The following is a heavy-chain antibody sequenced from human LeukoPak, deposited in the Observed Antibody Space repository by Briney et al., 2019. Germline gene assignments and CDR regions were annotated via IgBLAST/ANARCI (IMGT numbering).Heavy chain of an antibody. Sequence: SQTLSPTRTLSAGSIISHYSSSIRQPPRNGLEWIRYIYYSGSTNSNPSLKSPATKSVDTTKNHFSLKLSSVTAADTAVYYCARGRSGQAVFGVVISPYYYYYMDVWGKGTTVTVSS. D-gene: IGHD3-3*01. J-gene: IGHJ6*03. V-gene: IGHV4-59*11. CDR3: ARGRSGQAVFGVVISPYYYYYMDV. CDR1: AGSIISHY. CDR2: IYYSGST.